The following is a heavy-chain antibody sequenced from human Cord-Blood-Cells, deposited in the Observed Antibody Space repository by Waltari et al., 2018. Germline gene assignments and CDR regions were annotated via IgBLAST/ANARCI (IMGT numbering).Heavy chain of an antibody. J-gene: IGHJ4*02. CDR2: INSEGSST. CDR1: GFTFSSSW. D-gene: IGHD2-21*02. CDR3: AREHIVVVTAIDY. V-gene: IGHV3-74*01. Sequence: EVQLVESGGGLVQPGGSLRLSCAASGFTFSSSWINWVRQAPGKGLVWVSRINSEGSSTSYADSVKGRFTISRDNAKNTLYLQMNSLRAEDTAVYYCAREHIVVVTAIDYWGQGTLVTVSS.